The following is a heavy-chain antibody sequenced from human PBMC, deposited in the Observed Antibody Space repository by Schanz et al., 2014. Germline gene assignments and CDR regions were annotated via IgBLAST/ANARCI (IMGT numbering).Heavy chain of an antibody. CDR2: MYINSGST. D-gene: IGHD3-10*01. CDR1: GFTVNTHY. J-gene: IGHJ4*02. V-gene: IGHV3-53*01. CDR3: AKKGGDYGSGSYQIIDD. Sequence: EVQLVESGGGLIQPGGSLRLSCAVSGFTVNTHYMSWVRQAPGKGLEWISSMYINSGSTQYADSVKGRFIISRDSSKNMLYLQMNSLRADDTAVYYCAKKGGDYGSGSYQIIDDWGQGTLVTVSS.